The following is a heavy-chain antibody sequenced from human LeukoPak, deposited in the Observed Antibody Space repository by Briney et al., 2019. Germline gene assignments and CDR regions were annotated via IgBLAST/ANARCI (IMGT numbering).Heavy chain of an antibody. CDR1: GXTFSGSA. V-gene: IGHV3-73*01. J-gene: IGHJ6*02. CDR2: IRSKANSYAK. CDR3: TPGAPGVVVPAAMPPYGMDV. D-gene: IGHD2-2*01. Sequence: GGSLKLSCAASGXTFSGSAMHWVRQASGKGLEWVGRIRSKANSYAKAYAASVKGRFTISRDDSKNTAYLQMNSLKTEDTAVYYCTPGAPGVVVPAAMPPYGMDVWGQGTTVTVPS.